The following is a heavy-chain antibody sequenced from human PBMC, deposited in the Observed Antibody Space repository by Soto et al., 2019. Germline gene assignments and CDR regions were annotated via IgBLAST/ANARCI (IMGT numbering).Heavy chain of an antibody. CDR1: GSSISSGGYY. Sequence: SETLALTCTVSGSSISSGGYYWSWLRKHPGKGLEWIGYIYYSGSTYYNPSLKSRVTISVDTSKNQFSLKLSSVTAADTAVYYCAREALEDPNWFDPWGQGTLVTVSS. CDR3: AREALEDPNWFDP. CDR2: IYYSGST. V-gene: IGHV4-31*03. J-gene: IGHJ5*02.